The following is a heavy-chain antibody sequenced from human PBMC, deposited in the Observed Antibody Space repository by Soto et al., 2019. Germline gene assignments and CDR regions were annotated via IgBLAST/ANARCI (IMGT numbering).Heavy chain of an antibody. V-gene: IGHV3-9*01. CDR2: INWNSDTI. D-gene: IGHD2-2*01. CDR3: AKGPALNNWNDH. CDR1: GFTFDDYA. J-gene: IGHJ5*02. Sequence: GGSLRLSCAASGFTFDDYAMHWVRQAPGKGLEWVSGINWNSDTIGYADSVKGRFTISRDNAKNSLFLQMNSLRVEDTALYYCAKGPALNNWNDHWGQGTLVTVSS.